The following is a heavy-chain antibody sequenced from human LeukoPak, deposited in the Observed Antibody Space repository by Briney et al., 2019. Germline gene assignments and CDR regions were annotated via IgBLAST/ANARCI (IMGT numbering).Heavy chain of an antibody. CDR2: ISSSSSYI. CDR1: GFTFSSYS. D-gene: IGHD5-12*01. CDR3: ARVAATTMSYYYYYGMDV. Sequence: GGSLRLSCAASGFTFSSYSMNWVRQAPGKGLEWVSSISSSSSYIYYADSVKGRFTISRDNAKNSLYLQMNSLRAEDTAVYYCARVAATTMSYYYYYGMDVWGKGNTVTVSS. V-gene: IGHV3-21*01. J-gene: IGHJ6*04.